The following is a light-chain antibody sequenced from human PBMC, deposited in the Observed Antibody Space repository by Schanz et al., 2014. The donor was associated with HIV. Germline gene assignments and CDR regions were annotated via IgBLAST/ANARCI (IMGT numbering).Light chain of an antibody. CDR1: QSVGGSQ. Sequence: EIVLTQSPGRLSLSPGERATLSCRASQSVGGSQLAWFQLKRGQPPRLLIYATSFRAVGIPDRFSGSGSETDFTLTISGLEPEDFAVYYCQQYGNSPLTFGGGTKVEIK. V-gene: IGKV3-20*01. CDR2: ATS. J-gene: IGKJ4*01. CDR3: QQYGNSPLT.